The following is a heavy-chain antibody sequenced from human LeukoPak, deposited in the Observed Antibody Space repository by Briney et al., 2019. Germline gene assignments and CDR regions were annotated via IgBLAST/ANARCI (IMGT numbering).Heavy chain of an antibody. V-gene: IGHV1-8*03. D-gene: IGHD1-1*01. J-gene: IGHJ6*03. CDR1: GYTFTSYD. CDR2: MNPNSGNT. CDR3: ARAWKGRRGYYYYYYMDV. Sequence: GASVKVSCKASGYTFTSYDINWVRQATGQGLEWMGWMNPNSGNTGYAQKFQGRVTITRNTSISTAYMELSSLRSEDTAVYYCARAWKGRRGYYYYYYMDVWGEGTTVTVSS.